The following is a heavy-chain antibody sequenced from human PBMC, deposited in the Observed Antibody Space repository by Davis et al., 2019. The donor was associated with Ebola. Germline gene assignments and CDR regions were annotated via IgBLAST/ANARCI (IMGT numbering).Heavy chain of an antibody. CDR2: SRNKANSYTT. Sequence: GESLKISCAASGFSFNTYSMNWVRQAPGKGLEWVGRSRNKANSYTTEYAASVKGRFTISRDDSENSMYLQMNSLNTEDTAVYYCARERAAGPFDYWGQGSLVTVSS. V-gene: IGHV3-72*01. D-gene: IGHD6-13*01. CDR3: ARERAAGPFDY. CDR1: GFSFNTYS. J-gene: IGHJ4*02.